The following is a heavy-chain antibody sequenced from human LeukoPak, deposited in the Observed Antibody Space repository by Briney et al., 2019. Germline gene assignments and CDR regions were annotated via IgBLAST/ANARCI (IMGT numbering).Heavy chain of an antibody. CDR3: ARGSSYCSGGSCYERVDAFDI. CDR2: IYYSGST. Sequence: SETLSLTCTVSGGSISSYYWSWIRQPPGKGLEWIGYIYYSGSTNYNPSLKSRVTISVDTSKNQFSLKLSSVTAADTAVYYCARGSSYCSGGSCYERVDAFDIWGQGTMVTVSS. D-gene: IGHD2-15*01. CDR1: GGSISSYY. J-gene: IGHJ3*02. V-gene: IGHV4-59*01.